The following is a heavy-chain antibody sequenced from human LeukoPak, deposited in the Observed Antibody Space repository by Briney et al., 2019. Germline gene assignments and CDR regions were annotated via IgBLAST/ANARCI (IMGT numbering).Heavy chain of an antibody. J-gene: IGHJ4*02. D-gene: IGHD3-16*01. V-gene: IGHV3-30-3*01. CDR3: ARDWGESRREGLFDC. CDR2: ISYDGSNK. CDR1: GFTFSSYV. Sequence: HSGRSLRLSCAASGFTFSSYVIPWIRQAPGKGLEWVAVISYDGSNKFYADSVKGRFTISRDNSKNTLYLQLNSLRAEDTAVYYCARDWGESRREGLFDCWGQGTLVTVSS.